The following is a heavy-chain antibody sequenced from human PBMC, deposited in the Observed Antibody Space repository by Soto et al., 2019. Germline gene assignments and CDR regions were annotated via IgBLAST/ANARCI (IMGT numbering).Heavy chain of an antibody. CDR1: GGSIISSSYY. D-gene: IGHD2-2*02. CDR2: ISYGGST. V-gene: IGHV4-39*01. J-gene: IGHJ3*02. Sequence: LSLTCTVSGGSIISSSYYWAWIRQPPGKGLEWIGTISYGGSTSYNPSLKSRVTISVDTSKDQFSLRLTSVTATDSSVYYCARHARFCSSATCYSEAFDIWGNGSRLTIPS. CDR3: ARHARFCSSATCYSEAFDI.